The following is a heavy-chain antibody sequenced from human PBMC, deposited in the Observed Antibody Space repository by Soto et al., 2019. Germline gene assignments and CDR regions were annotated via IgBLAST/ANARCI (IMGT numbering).Heavy chain of an antibody. V-gene: IGHV1-69*13. CDR3: ARDRLTIYDSSGYYFDY. CDR2: IIPIFGTA. D-gene: IGHD3-22*01. CDR1: GGTFSSYA. J-gene: IGHJ4*02. Sequence: SVKVSCKASGGTFSSYAISWVRQAPGQGLEWMGGIIPIFGTANYAQKFQGRVTITADESTSTAYMELSSLRSEDTAVYYCARDRLTIYDSSGYYFDYWGQGTLVTVSS.